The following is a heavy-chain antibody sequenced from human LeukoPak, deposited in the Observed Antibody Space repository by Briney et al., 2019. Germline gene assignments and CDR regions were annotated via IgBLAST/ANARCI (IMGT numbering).Heavy chain of an antibody. Sequence: PGGSLRLSCAASGFTFSGSAMHWVRQASGKGLEWVGRIRSKANSYATAYAASVKGRFTISRDDSKNTAYLQMNSLKTEDTAVYCCTRRGSGSYSSGLADYWGQGTLVTVSS. D-gene: IGHD1-26*01. CDR3: TRRGSGSYSSGLADY. V-gene: IGHV3-73*01. CDR2: IRSKANSYAT. CDR1: GFTFSGSA. J-gene: IGHJ4*02.